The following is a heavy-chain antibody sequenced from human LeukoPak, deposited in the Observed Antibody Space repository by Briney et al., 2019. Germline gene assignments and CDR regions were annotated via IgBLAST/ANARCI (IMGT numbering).Heavy chain of an antibody. CDR3: VRRGTNLYFDF. Sequence: GGSLRLSCAASGFTFSSYWMHWVRQSPEKGLVWVSHINSDGSSTSYADSVKGRFTISRDNSKNTLFLQMNSLRAEDTALYYCVRRGTNLYFDFWGRGTLVTVSS. J-gene: IGHJ2*01. CDR1: GFTFSSYW. CDR2: INSDGSST. D-gene: IGHD1-14*01. V-gene: IGHV3-74*01.